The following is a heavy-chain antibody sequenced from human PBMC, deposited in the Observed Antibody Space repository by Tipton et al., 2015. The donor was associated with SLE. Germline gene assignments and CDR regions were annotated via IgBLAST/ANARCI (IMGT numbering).Heavy chain of an antibody. V-gene: IGHV4-61*09. CDR3: ARRDRYYDFWSIPGYFDY. CDR2: IYTSGST. Sequence: TLSLTCTVSGGSISSGSYYWSWIRQPAGKGLEWIGHIYTSGSTNYNPSLTSRVTISVDTSKNQFSLKLSSVTAADTAVYYCARRDRYYDFWSIPGYFDYWGQGTLVTASS. CDR1: GGSISSGSYY. D-gene: IGHD3-3*01. J-gene: IGHJ4*02.